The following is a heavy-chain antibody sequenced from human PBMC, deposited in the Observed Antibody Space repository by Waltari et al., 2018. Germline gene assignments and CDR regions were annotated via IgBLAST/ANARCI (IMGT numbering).Heavy chain of an antibody. D-gene: IGHD3-10*01. J-gene: IGHJ6*02. CDR1: DGSFSGYF. CDR2: INRDGSN. CDR3: ARVGDYYGSGRFGLDV. V-gene: IGHV4-34*01. Sequence: QVQLQQWGAGLLKPSETLSLTCAVYDGSFSGYFWSWIRQSPGKGLEWIGQINRDGSNNYNPALRSRVAMSVDTLKSQISLRLTSVTAADAAVYYCARVGDYYGSGRFGLDVWGQGTRVTVSS.